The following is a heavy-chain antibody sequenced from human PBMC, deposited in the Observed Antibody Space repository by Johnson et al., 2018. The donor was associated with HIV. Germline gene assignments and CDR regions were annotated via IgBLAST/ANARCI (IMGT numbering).Heavy chain of an antibody. V-gene: IGHV3-7*03. CDR2: IKQAGSER. D-gene: IGHD3-10*01. CDR3: AKGPWGSGDAFDI. J-gene: IGHJ3*02. CDR1: GFTFSSYG. Sequence: VHLVESGGGVVQPGRSLRLSCAASGFTFSSYGMHCVRQAPGKGLAWVGNIKQAGSERYYVDSVKGGFTISRDNAKNSLYLQMSSLRGEDTTLYYCAKGPWGSGDAFDIWGQGTMVTVSS.